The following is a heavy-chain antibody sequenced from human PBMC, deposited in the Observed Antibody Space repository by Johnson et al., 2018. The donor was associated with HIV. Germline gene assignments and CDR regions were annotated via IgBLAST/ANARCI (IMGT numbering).Heavy chain of an antibody. Sequence: VQLVESGGGLVQPGRSLRLSCAASGFTFDDYAMHWVRQAPGKGLEWVSGISWNSGSIGYADSVKGRFSISRDNAKNSLYLQMNSLRVEDTAVYYCARDTLAWGLLPPIAGFDIWGQGTMVSVSS. D-gene: IGHD1-26*01. CDR2: ISWNSGSI. J-gene: IGHJ3*02. CDR1: GFTFDDYA. CDR3: ARDTLAWGLLPPIAGFDI. V-gene: IGHV3-9*01.